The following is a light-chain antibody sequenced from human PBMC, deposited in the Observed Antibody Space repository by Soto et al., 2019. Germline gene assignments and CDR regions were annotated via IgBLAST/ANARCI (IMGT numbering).Light chain of an antibody. CDR2: WAS. CDR1: QSLLYYSNFNNY. Sequence: DIVMTQSPDALAVSLGERATINCKSSQSLLYYSNFNNYLAWFQKKPGQPPKLLIYWASYRQSGVPARFSGSGSGTDFTLTINGLQAEDAAVYYCQENYSVYRTFGQGTKVEIK. J-gene: IGKJ1*01. V-gene: IGKV4-1*01. CDR3: QENYSVYRT.